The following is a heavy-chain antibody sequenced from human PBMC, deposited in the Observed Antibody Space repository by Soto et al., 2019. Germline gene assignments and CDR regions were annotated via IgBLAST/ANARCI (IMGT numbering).Heavy chain of an antibody. CDR3: AREGSRDGYNFFDY. D-gene: IGHD5-12*01. J-gene: IGHJ4*02. CDR2: IYYSGST. Sequence: LSLTCTVSGGSISIGDYYWSWIRQPPGKGLEWIGYIYYSGSTYYNPSLKSRVTISVDTSKNQFSLKLSSVTAADTAVYYCAREGSRDGYNFFDYWGQGTLVTVSS. V-gene: IGHV4-30-4*01. CDR1: GGSISIGDYY.